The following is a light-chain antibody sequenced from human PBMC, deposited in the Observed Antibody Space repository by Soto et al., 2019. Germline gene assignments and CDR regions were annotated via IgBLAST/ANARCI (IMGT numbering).Light chain of an antibody. V-gene: IGKV3-20*01. Sequence: EIVLTQSPGTLSLSPGERATLSCRASQSVSNSHLAWHQQKPGQAPRLLIFGVSDRAAGIPDRFSGSGSGTDFTLTIYRLEPEDYAVYYCQQYGRSPTTFGQGTKVDIK. CDR3: QQYGRSPTT. CDR2: GVS. CDR1: QSVSNSH. J-gene: IGKJ1*01.